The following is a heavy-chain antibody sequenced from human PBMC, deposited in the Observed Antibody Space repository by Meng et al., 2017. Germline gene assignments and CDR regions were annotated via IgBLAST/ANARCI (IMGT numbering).Heavy chain of an antibody. CDR3: ARGGIGYCSSTSCAIGGSAFDI. CDR1: GGSFSGYY. Sequence: SETLSLTCAAYGGSFSGYYWSWIRQPPGKGLEWIGEINHSGSTNYNPSPKSRVSISVDTSKKQFPLKLSSVTAADTAVYYCARGGIGYCSSTSCAIGGSAFDIWGQGTMVTVSS. J-gene: IGHJ3*02. V-gene: IGHV4-34*01. CDR2: INHSGST. D-gene: IGHD2-2*01.